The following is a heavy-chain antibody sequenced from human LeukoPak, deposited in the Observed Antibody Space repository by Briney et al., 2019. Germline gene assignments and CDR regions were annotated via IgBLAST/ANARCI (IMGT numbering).Heavy chain of an antibody. J-gene: IGHJ5*02. CDR1: GFTVSSNY. Sequence: GGSLRLSCAASGFTVSSNYMSWVRQAPGKGLEWVSVIYSGGSTYYADSVKGRFTISRDNSKNTLYLQMNSLRAEDTAVYYCAKSEDYYGSGSYYMESLDPWGQGTLVTVSS. V-gene: IGHV3-53*01. CDR3: AKSEDYYGSGSYYMESLDP. D-gene: IGHD3-10*01. CDR2: IYSGGST.